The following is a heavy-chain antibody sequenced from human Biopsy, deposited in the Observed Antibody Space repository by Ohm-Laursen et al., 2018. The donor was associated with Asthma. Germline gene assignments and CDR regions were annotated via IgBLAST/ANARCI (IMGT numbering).Heavy chain of an antibody. V-gene: IGHV1-69*13. J-gene: IGHJ6*02. Sequence: SVTVSCKTHGDILSSFGIKWVRKAPGQGLEWMGGVIPIYGTTHTAQKFQGRVTITADESTSTAYMELTSLRKEDTAVYYCARGGYYGDRRYHNGLDVWGQGTTVTVSS. D-gene: IGHD4-17*01. CDR2: VIPIYGTT. CDR3: ARGGYYGDRRYHNGLDV. CDR1: GDILSSFG.